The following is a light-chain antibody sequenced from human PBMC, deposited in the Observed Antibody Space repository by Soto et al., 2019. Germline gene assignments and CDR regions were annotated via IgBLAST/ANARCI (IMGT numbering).Light chain of an antibody. CDR3: QSSDSSLSGLV. J-gene: IGLJ2*01. V-gene: IGLV1-40*01. CDR1: SSNIGAGYD. CDR2: GNS. Sequence: QSVLTQPPSVSGAPGQRVTISCTGSSSNIGAGYDVHWYQQLPGTAPKLLIYGNSNRPSGVPDRFSDSKSGTSASLAITGLQAEDEADYYCQSSDSSLSGLVFGGGTKVTVL.